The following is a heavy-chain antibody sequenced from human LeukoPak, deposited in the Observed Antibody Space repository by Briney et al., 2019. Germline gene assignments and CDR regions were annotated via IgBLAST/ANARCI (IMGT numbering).Heavy chain of an antibody. J-gene: IGHJ4*02. CDR3: VRRSYPRHPFDY. V-gene: IGHV4-39*01. CDR1: GGSISSGSYY. CDR2: IYYSGST. Sequence: SETLSLTCSVSGGSISSGSYYWGWIRQSPGKGLEWIGSIYYSGSTFYNPSHKSRVTISADTSKNQFSLKLSSVTAADTAVYYCVRRSYPRHPFDYWGQGTLVTVSS.